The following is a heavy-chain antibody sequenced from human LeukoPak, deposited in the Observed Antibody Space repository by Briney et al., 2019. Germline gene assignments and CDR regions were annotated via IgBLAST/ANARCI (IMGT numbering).Heavy chain of an antibody. CDR2: INHSGST. V-gene: IGHV4-34*01. CDR3: ARGRIAAARWDP. Sequence: SSETLSLTCAVYGGSFSGYYWSWIRQPPGKGLEWIGEINHSGSTNYNPSLKSRVTISVDTSKNQFSLKLSSVTAADTAVYYCARGRIAAARWDPWGQGTLVTVSS. J-gene: IGHJ5*02. D-gene: IGHD6-13*01. CDR1: GGSFSGYY.